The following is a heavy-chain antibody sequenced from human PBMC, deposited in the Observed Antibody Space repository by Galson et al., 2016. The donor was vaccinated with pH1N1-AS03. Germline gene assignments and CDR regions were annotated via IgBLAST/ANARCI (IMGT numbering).Heavy chain of an antibody. J-gene: IGHJ2*01. CDR2: IWHDGSEK. V-gene: IGHV3-33*01. CDR3: ARDRHYYDYIWGTYRYDWYFDL. D-gene: IGHD3-16*02. Sequence: SLRLPCAASGFTFSSHGMHWVRQTPGKGLEWVAVIWHDGSEKYYADSVKGRFTISRDNSKNTLYLQMNSLRAEDTAVYYCARDRHYYDYIWGTYRYDWYFDLWGRGTLVTVSS. CDR1: GFTFSSHG.